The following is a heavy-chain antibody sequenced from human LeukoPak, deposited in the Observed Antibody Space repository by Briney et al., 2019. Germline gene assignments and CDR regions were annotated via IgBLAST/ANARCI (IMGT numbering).Heavy chain of an antibody. D-gene: IGHD1-14*01. CDR3: ARRVGTRDWYFDL. V-gene: IGHV4-34*01. CDR1: GGSFSGYY. CDR2: INHSGST. J-gene: IGHJ2*01. Sequence: SETLPLTCAVYGGSFSGYYWSWIRQPPGKGLEWIGEINHSGSTNYNPSLKSRVTISVDTSKNQFSLKLTSVTAADTAVYYCARRVGTRDWYFDLWGRGTLVTVSS.